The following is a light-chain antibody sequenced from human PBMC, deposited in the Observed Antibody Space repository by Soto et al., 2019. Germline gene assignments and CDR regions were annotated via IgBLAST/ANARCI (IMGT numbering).Light chain of an antibody. V-gene: IGLV2-14*01. CDR3: SSYTGSSILG. CDR1: SSDVGGYKY. J-gene: IGLJ3*02. CDR2: EVS. Sequence: ALTQPASVSGSPGQSITISCTGTSSDVGGYKYVSWYQQHPGKAPKLIIYEVSDRPSGVSNRFSGSKSGNTASLTISGLQAEDEADYYCSSYTGSSILGFGGGTKLTVL.